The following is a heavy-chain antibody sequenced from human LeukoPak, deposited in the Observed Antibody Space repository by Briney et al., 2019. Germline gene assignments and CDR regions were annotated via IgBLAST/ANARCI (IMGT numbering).Heavy chain of an antibody. CDR2: INHSGST. Sequence: PSETLSLTCAVYGGSFSGYYWSWIRQPPGKGLEWIGEINHSGSTNYNPSLKSRVTISVDTSKNQFSLKLSSVTAADTAMYYCASRTRFGELRFDYWGQGTLVTVSS. CDR1: GGSFSGYY. J-gene: IGHJ4*02. CDR3: ASRTRFGELRFDY. D-gene: IGHD3-10*01. V-gene: IGHV4-34*01.